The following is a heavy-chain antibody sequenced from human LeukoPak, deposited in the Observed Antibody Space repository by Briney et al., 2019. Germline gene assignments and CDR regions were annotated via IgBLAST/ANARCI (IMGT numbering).Heavy chain of an antibody. Sequence: ASVKVSCKASGYTFTSYGISWVRQAPGQGLEWMGWIRIDNGNTKYAQKLQGRVTMTTDTSTSTAYMELRSLTSDDTAVNYCARDCDYSVDYWGQGTLVTVSS. D-gene: IGHD4-11*01. V-gene: IGHV1-18*01. CDR3: ARDCDYSVDY. J-gene: IGHJ4*02. CDR2: IRIDNGNT. CDR1: GYTFTSYG.